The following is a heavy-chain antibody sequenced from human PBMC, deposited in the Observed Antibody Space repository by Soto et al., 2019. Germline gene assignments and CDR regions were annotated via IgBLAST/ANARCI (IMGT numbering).Heavy chain of an antibody. J-gene: IGHJ4*02. CDR1: GFTFSSSE. CDR3: ARAMSSGSYFDY. D-gene: IGHD1-26*01. Sequence: EVQLVESGGGLVQPGGSLRPSCAASGFTFSSSEMNWVRQAPGKGLEWVSYISSSGSTIYYADSVKGRFTISRDNAKNSVYLQMNSLRAEDTAVYYCARAMSSGSYFDYWGQGTLLTVSS. V-gene: IGHV3-48*03. CDR2: ISSSGSTI.